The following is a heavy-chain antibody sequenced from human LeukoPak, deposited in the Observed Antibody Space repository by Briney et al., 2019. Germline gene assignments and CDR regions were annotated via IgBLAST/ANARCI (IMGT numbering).Heavy chain of an antibody. CDR2: ISFDGSIT. D-gene: IGHD3-10*02. Sequence: PGGSLRLSCAVSGFTFYTIGMHWVRQAPGKGLEWVAVISFDGSITYYADSVKGRFTISRDNSKNTLFLQMNSLRPEDTAVNYCAKDRNVGLDAIDVWGQGTLVTVSS. CDR3: AKDRNVGLDAIDV. V-gene: IGHV3-30*18. J-gene: IGHJ3*01. CDR1: GFTFYTIG.